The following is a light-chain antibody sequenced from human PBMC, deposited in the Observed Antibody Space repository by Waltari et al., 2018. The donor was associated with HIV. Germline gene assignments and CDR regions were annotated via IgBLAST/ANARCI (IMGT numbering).Light chain of an antibody. J-gene: IGLJ3*02. CDR1: TLPRQY. CDR3: QSSDSSGAYWV. Sequence: SFQLTQPPSVSVSPGQTARITCSGETLPRQYVFWYQQRPGQAPVLVIYKDNERPSGFTERFSGSTSGTTVALTSSGVQPEDEADYYCQSSDSSGAYWVFGGGTKLTVL. CDR2: KDN. V-gene: IGLV3-25*03.